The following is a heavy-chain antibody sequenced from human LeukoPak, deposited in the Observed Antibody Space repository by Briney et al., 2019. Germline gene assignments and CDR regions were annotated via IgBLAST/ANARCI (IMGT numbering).Heavy chain of an antibody. Sequence: GGSLRLSCAASGFTFSSYAMSWVRQAPGKGLEWVSAISGSGGSTYYADSVKGRFTISRDNSKNTLYLQMNSLRAEDTAVYYCAKKAEELLWFGGQFDYWGQGTLVTVSS. CDR3: AKKAEELLWFGGQFDY. D-gene: IGHD3-10*01. J-gene: IGHJ4*02. V-gene: IGHV3-23*01. CDR1: GFTFSSYA. CDR2: ISGSGGST.